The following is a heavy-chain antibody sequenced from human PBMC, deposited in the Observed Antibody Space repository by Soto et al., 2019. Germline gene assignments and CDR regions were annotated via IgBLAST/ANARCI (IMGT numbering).Heavy chain of an antibody. CDR3: ARDSSGYGRAFDI. V-gene: IGHV4-4*07. Sequence: SETLSRTCTVSGGSISSYYWSWIRRPAGKGLEWIGRIYTSGSTNYNPSLKSRVTMSVDTSKNQFSLKLSSVTAADTAVYYCARDSSGYGRAFDIWGQGTMVTVSS. CDR2: IYTSGST. CDR1: GGSISSYY. J-gene: IGHJ3*02. D-gene: IGHD3-22*01.